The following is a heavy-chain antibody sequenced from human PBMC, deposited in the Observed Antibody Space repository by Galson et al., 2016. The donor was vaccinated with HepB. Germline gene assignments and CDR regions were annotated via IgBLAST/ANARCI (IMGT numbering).Heavy chain of an antibody. CDR1: GFTFNTYW. CDR2: IKKDGSEK. Sequence: SLRLSCAASGFTFNTYWMTWVRQAPGKGLEWVANIKKDGSEKNYVDSAKGRFTVSRDNAKNCLYLQMNSLRAEDTAVYYCAALDHGEDVWGQGTTVAVSS. CDR3: AALDHGEDV. V-gene: IGHV3-7*01. D-gene: IGHD1-1*01. J-gene: IGHJ6*02.